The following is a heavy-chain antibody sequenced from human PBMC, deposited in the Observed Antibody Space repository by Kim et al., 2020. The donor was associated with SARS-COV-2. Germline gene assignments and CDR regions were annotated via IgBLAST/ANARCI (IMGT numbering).Heavy chain of an antibody. CDR1: GGAFSSFY. CDR3: ARVSDRRGYTYQYYGMDV. Sequence: SETLSLTCDVSGGAFSSFYWSWIRQFPGKGLEWIGEINHFGSTNYSPSLRGRVTISVDTSKNQFSLNLTSVSAADTAVYYCARVSDRRGYTYQYYGMDV. D-gene: IGHD5-18*01. CDR2: INHFGST. J-gene: IGHJ6*01. V-gene: IGHV4-34*01.